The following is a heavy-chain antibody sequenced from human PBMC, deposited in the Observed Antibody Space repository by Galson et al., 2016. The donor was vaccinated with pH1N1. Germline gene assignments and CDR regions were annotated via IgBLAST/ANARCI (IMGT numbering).Heavy chain of an antibody. CDR2: VSGTGTT. J-gene: IGHJ5*01. CDR1: GGSISSDSDY. Sequence: TLSLTCTVSGGSISSDSDYWTWIRQPAGKGLEWIGRVSGTGTTNYNPSLKSRVTFSIDTSKNQFSLKMASVTAADTAVYFCARESLEWLIISGHRVELNWFDSWGQGTLVTVSS. D-gene: IGHD3-3*01. CDR3: ARESLEWLIISGHRVELNWFDS. V-gene: IGHV4-61*02.